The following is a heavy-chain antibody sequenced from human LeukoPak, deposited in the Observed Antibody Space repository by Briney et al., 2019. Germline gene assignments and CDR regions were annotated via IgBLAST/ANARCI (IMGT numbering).Heavy chain of an antibody. Sequence: SETLSLTCSVSGGSISSYYWTWIRQPPGKGLEWIGYIYYSGSTNYNPSLKGRVTLSVDTSTNQFSLKLSSVTAADTDVYYCARENTMVRGAFDAFDIWGQGTMVTVSS. CDR1: GGSISSYY. CDR3: ARENTMVRGAFDAFDI. D-gene: IGHD3-10*01. V-gene: IGHV4-59*01. J-gene: IGHJ3*02. CDR2: IYYSGST.